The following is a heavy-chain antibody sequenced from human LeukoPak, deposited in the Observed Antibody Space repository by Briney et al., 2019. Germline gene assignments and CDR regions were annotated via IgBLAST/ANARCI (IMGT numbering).Heavy chain of an antibody. V-gene: IGHV3-33*01. CDR3: ARDSDYPDY. CDR2: IWYDGSNK. J-gene: IGHJ4*02. D-gene: IGHD3-10*01. CDR1: GFTFSSYG. Sequence: QPGRSLRLSCAASGFTFSSYGMHWVRQAPGKGLEWVAVIWYDGSNKYYADSVKGRFTISRDNSKNTLYLQMNSLRAEDTAVYYCARDSDYPDYWGQGTLGTVSS.